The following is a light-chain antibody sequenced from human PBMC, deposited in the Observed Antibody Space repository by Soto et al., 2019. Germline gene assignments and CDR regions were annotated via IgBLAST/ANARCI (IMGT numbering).Light chain of an antibody. V-gene: IGLV2-14*01. CDR3: SSYTSSSTL. J-gene: IGLJ2*01. CDR2: DVS. CDR1: SSDVGGYNY. Sequence: QSALTQPASVSGYPGQSITISCTGTSSDVGGYNYVSWYQQHPGKAPKLMIYDVSNRPSGVSNRFSGSKSGNMASLTISGLQAEDEADYYCSSYTSSSTLFGGGTKLTVL.